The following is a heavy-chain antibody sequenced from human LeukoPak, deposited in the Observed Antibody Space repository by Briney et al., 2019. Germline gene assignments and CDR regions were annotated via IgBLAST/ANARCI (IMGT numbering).Heavy chain of an antibody. CDR1: GFTFSNYA. D-gene: IGHD2-2*01. CDR3: ATYCSSTSCYKTRYMDV. J-gene: IGHJ6*02. V-gene: IGHV3-23*01. CDR2: ISTGGAST. Sequence: GGSLRLSCATSGFTFSNYALAWARQAPGKGLEWVSSISTGGASTYSADSVKGRFTTSRDKSKKTLFLQMNSLRAEDTAVYYCATYCSSTSCYKTRYMDVWGQGATVTVSS.